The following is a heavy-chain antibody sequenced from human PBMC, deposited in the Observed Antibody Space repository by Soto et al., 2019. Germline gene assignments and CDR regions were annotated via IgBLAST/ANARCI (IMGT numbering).Heavy chain of an antibody. CDR2: INSDGSRT. J-gene: IGHJ4*02. CDR3: TRDLPSSSYCYDY. CDR1: GFTFSSYW. V-gene: IGHV3-74*01. D-gene: IGHD3-16*02. Sequence: EVQLVASGGGLVQPGGSLSLSCAASGFTFSSYWMHWVRQAPGKGLVWVSHINSDGSRTTYADSVKGRFTISRDNAKNTLYLQMNSLRAEDTAVYYCTRDLPSSSYCYDYWGQGTLVTVSS.